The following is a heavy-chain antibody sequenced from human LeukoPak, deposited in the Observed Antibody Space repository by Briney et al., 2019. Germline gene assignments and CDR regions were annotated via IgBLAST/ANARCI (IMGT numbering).Heavy chain of an antibody. CDR2: ISWDGDST. CDR1: GFTFDEYT. Sequence: GGSLRLSCAASGFTFDEYTMYWVRQGPAKGLEWVSLISWDGDSTVYGDSVKGRFTISRDNRKNSLYLQMNSLRPEDTALYYCAKGKNDYWSSPLDSWGQGTLVTVSS. J-gene: IGHJ4*02. D-gene: IGHD3-3*01. CDR3: AKGKNDYWSSPLDS. V-gene: IGHV3-43*01.